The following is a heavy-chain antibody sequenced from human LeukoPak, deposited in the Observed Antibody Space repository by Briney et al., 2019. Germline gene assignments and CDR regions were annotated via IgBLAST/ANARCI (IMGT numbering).Heavy chain of an antibody. Sequence: GGSLRLSCAASGFTLTTYTMNWVRQAPGKGLEWLSSISNIDNYIYYADSVKGRFTISRDNAKNSLYLQMNSLRAEDTAVYYCATGADYYGSGTSPPRWGQGTLVTVSS. V-gene: IGHV3-21*01. CDR3: ATGADYYGSGTSPPR. D-gene: IGHD3-10*01. CDR2: ISNIDNYI. J-gene: IGHJ4*02. CDR1: GFTLTTYT.